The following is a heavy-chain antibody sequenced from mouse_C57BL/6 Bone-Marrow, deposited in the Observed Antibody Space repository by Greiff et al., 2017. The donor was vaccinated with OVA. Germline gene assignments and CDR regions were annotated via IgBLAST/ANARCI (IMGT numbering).Heavy chain of an antibody. Sequence: VQLKQSGAELVRPGASVKLSCTASGFNIKDDYMHWVKQRPEQGLEWIGWIDPENGDTEYASKFQGKATITADTSSNTAYLQLSSLTSEDTAVYYCTTLGLRRFAYWGQGTLVTVSA. CDR3: TTLGLRRFAY. CDR1: GFNIKDDY. CDR2: IDPENGDT. D-gene: IGHD2-4*01. V-gene: IGHV14-4*01. J-gene: IGHJ3*01.